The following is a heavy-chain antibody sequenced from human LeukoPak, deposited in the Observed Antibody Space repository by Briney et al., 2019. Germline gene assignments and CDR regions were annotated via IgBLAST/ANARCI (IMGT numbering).Heavy chain of an antibody. D-gene: IGHD3-22*01. CDR1: GFTLSSYW. CDR3: ARGPETYYYDSSAYY. Sequence: GGSLRLSCEASGFTLSSYWMHWVRQAPGKGLVWVSRINNDGSTEHYADSVKGRFTISRDNAENTLYLQMNSLRAEDTAVYYCARGPETYYYDSSAYYWGQRTLVTVSS. V-gene: IGHV3-74*01. J-gene: IGHJ4*02. CDR2: INNDGSTE.